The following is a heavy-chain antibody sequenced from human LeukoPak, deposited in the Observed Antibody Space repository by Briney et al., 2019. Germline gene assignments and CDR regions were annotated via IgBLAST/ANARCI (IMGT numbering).Heavy chain of an antibody. CDR3: ASDLVHSGGPYDAFDI. D-gene: IGHD2-15*01. CDR1: GFTFSSYS. J-gene: IGHJ3*02. V-gene: IGHV3-21*01. CDR2: ISSSSSYI. Sequence: GGSLRLSCAASGFTFSSYSMNWVRQAPGKGLEWVSSISSSSSYIYYADSVKGRFTISRDNAKNSLYLQMNSLRAEDTAVYYCASDLVHSGGPYDAFDIWGQGTMVTVSS.